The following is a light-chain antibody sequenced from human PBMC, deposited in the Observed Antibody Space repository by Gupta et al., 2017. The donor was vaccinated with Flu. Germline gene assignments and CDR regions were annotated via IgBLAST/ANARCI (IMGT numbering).Light chain of an antibody. J-gene: IGKJ1*01. CDR1: QGIRDY. V-gene: IGKV1-17*01. Sequence: PHPCRAKQGIRDYLGWYQQKPGRAPKLLISATYNLQSGVPSRFSGTAAGTEFTLTISSLQAEDFATYYCLQQFSYPWTFGQGTKVDIK. CDR3: LQQFSYPWT. CDR2: ATY.